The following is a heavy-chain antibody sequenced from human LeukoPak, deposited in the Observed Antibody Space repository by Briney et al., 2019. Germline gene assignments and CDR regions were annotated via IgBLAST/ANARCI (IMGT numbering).Heavy chain of an antibody. J-gene: IGHJ4*02. Sequence: SVKVSFKASGGTFSSYAISWVRQAPGQGLEWMGRIIPILGIANYAQKFQGRVTITADKSTSTAYMELSSLRSEDTAVYCCARDIYCGGDCYRDDYWGQGTLVTVSS. CDR3: ARDIYCGGDCYRDDY. CDR1: GGTFSSYA. D-gene: IGHD2-21*02. CDR2: IIPILGIA. V-gene: IGHV1-69*04.